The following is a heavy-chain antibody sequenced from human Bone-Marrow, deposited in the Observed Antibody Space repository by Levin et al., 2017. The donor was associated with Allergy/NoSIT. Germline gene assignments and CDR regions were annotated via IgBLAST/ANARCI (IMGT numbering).Heavy chain of an antibody. V-gene: IGHV3-33*01. Sequence: QSGGSLRLSCAASGFTFSHYGMHWVRQAPGKGLEWVAVIWYDGTNKYYAQAVKGRFTISRDNSKNTLYLQMNSLRDEDTAVYYCARSDIVIVPADPPYGMDVWGQGTTVTVSS. CDR2: IWYDGTNK. CDR3: ARSDIVIVPADPPYGMDV. CDR1: GFTFSHYG. D-gene: IGHD2-2*01. J-gene: IGHJ6*02.